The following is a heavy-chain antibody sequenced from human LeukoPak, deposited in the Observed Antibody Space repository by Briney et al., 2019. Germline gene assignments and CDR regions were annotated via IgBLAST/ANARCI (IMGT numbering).Heavy chain of an antibody. V-gene: IGHV3-23*01. J-gene: IGHJ4*02. Sequence: GGSLRLSCAASGFTFNTYTMNWVRQAPGKGLEWVSAISGSGGSTYYADSVKGRFTISRDNSKNTLYLQMNSLRAEDTAVNYCANPRHDSSGYYYWGQGTLVTVSS. D-gene: IGHD3-22*01. CDR1: GFTFNTYT. CDR2: ISGSGGST. CDR3: ANPRHDSSGYYY.